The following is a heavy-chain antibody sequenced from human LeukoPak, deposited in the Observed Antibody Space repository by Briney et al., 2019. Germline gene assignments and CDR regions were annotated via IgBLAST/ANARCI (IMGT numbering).Heavy chain of an antibody. CDR1: GFTFSSYA. D-gene: IGHD2-15*01. CDR2: ISGSGGCT. Sequence: PGGSLRLSCAASGFTFSSYAMSWVRQAPGKGLEWVSAISGSGGCTYYADSVKGRFTISRDNSKNTLYLQMNSLRAEDTAVYYCAKADIVVVVAPYYFDYWGQGTLVTVSS. J-gene: IGHJ4*02. CDR3: AKADIVVVVAPYYFDY. V-gene: IGHV3-23*01.